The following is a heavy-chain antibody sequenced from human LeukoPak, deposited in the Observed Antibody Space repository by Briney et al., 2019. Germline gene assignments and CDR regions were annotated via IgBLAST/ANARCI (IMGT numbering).Heavy chain of an antibody. Sequence: ASVKVSCKASGGTFSSYAISWVRQAPGQGLEWMGGIIPIFGTANYAQKFQGRVTITADESTSTAYMELSSLRSEDTAVYYCARGIQLWRGSFDYWGQGTLVTVSS. CDR3: ARGIQLWRGSFDY. CDR2: IIPIFGTA. D-gene: IGHD5-18*01. J-gene: IGHJ4*02. V-gene: IGHV1-69*13. CDR1: GGTFSSYA.